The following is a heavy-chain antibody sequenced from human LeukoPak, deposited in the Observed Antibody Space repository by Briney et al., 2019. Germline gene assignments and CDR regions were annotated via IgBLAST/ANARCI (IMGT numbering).Heavy chain of an antibody. CDR1: GYTFSNYG. V-gene: IGHV1-18*01. CDR3: ARCRDSSGSLVNF. J-gene: IGHJ4*02. Sequence: GASVKVSCKASGYTFSNYGISWVRQAPGHGLEWMGWISAYNGYTDYAQKFQGRVTMTADTSTSTAYMELRSLESDDTAIYYCARCRDSSGSLVNFWGQGTLVTVSS. D-gene: IGHD6-19*01. CDR2: ISAYNGYT.